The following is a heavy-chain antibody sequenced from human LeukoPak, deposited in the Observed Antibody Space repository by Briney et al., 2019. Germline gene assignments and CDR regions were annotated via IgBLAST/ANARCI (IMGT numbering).Heavy chain of an antibody. CDR1: GFTFSSYA. CDR2: ISGSGGST. J-gene: IGHJ6*03. Sequence: GGSLRLSCAASGFTFSSYAMSWVRQAPGKGLEWVSAISGSGGSTYYADSVKGRFTISRDNSKNTLYLQMSSLRAEDTAVYYCAKAGYYDYVWGSSSYYMDVWGKGTTVTVSS. CDR3: AKAGYYDYVWGSSSYYMDV. V-gene: IGHV3-23*01. D-gene: IGHD3-16*01.